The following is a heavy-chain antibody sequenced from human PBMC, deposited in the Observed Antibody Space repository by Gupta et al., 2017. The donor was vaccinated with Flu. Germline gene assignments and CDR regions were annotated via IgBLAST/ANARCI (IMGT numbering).Heavy chain of an antibody. J-gene: IGHJ3*02. CDR2: IIPIFGTA. Sequence: QVQLVQSGAEVQKPGSSVKVSCKASGGTFSSYAIRWVRQAPGQGLEWMGGIIPIFGTANYAQKFQGRVTITADESTSTAYMELSSLRSEDTAVYYCARSHRWLQPLVSVSQAFDIWGQGTMVTVSS. D-gene: IGHD5-24*01. CDR3: ARSHRWLQPLVSVSQAFDI. CDR1: GGTFSSYA. V-gene: IGHV1-69*01.